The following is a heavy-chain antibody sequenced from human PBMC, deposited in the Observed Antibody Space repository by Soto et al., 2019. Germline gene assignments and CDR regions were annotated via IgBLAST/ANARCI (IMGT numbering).Heavy chain of an antibody. J-gene: IGHJ3*02. CDR1: GYTFTSYY. CDR3: ARALGFGPPLLGYCSGGSCYGAFDI. Sequence: GASVKVSCKASGYTFTSYYMHWVRQAPGQGLEWMGIINPSGGSTSYAQKFQGRVTMTRDTSTSTVYTELSSLRSEDTAVYYCARALGFGPPLLGYCSGGSCYGAFDIWGQGTMVTVSS. CDR2: INPSGGST. D-gene: IGHD2-15*01. V-gene: IGHV1-46*01.